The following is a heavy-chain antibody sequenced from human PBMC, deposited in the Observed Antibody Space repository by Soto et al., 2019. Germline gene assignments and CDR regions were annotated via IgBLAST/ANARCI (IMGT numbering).Heavy chain of an antibody. CDR3: ARGGRNDCKVAFAS. D-gene: IGHD2-21*02. Sequence: SETLSLTCVVSGGSFSTYYYNWIRHSPGKGLEWIGEINHSGSNNYSPSLKSRVTMSLDTSKNQFSLKLTSVTAADTAVYYCARGGRNDCKVAFASRGHVTKVPVS. CDR2: INHSGSN. CDR1: GGSFSTYY. V-gene: IGHV4-34*01. J-gene: IGHJ3*02.